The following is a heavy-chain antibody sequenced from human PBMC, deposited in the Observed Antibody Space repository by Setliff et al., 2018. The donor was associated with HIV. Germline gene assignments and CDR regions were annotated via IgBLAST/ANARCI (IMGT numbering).Heavy chain of an antibody. CDR2: IYWDGDK. J-gene: IGHJ4*02. CDR1: GFSLATDGVA. CDR3: AHVNNIRPVYFAS. Sequence: SGPTLVNPTQPLTLTCDFSGFSLATDGVAVGWIRQPPGKGPEWLALIYWDGDKRYNPSLKDRLTITKATSNNHVVLMMSNMDPADTATYYCAHVNNIRPVYFASWGQGTLVTVSS. D-gene: IGHD1-1*01. V-gene: IGHV2-5*02.